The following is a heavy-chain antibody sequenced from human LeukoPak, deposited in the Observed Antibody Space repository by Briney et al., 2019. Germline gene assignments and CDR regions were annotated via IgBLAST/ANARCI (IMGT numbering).Heavy chain of an antibody. V-gene: IGHV3-9*01. CDR1: GFTFDDYA. Sequence: GGSLRLSCAASGFTFDDYAMHWVRQAPGKGLEGGSGISWNSGSIGYADSVKGRFTISRDNAKNSLYLQMNSLRAEDTALYYCAKDNSIAAAGFYYFDYWGQGTLVTVSS. CDR2: ISWNSGSI. D-gene: IGHD6-13*01. CDR3: AKDNSIAAAGFYYFDY. J-gene: IGHJ4*02.